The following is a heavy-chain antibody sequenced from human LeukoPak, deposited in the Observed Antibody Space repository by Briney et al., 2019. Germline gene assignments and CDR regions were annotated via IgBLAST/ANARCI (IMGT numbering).Heavy chain of an antibody. CDR2: ISGSGGST. Sequence: PGGSLRLSCAASGFTFSSYAMSWVRQAPGKGLERVSAISGSGGSTYYADSVKGRFTISRDNPKNTLYLQMNSLRAEDTAVYYCAKDLDYYGSGSDPVFDYWGQGTLVTVSS. CDR3: AKDLDYYGSGSDPVFDY. D-gene: IGHD3-10*01. V-gene: IGHV3-23*01. J-gene: IGHJ4*02. CDR1: GFTFSSYA.